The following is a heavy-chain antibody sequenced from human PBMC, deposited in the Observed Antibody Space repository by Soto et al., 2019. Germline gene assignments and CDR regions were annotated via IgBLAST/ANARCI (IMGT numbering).Heavy chain of an antibody. J-gene: IGHJ6*03. CDR1: GGSISSSSYY. Sequence: SETLSLTCTVSGGSISSSSYYWGWIRQPPGKGLEWIGSIYYSGSTYYNPSLKSRVTISVDTSKNQFSLKLSSVTAADTAVYYCARHYQHWCSNSLRGNYYYYMDVWGKGTTVTVSS. V-gene: IGHV4-39*01. D-gene: IGHD4-4*01. CDR3: ARHYQHWCSNSLRGNYYYYMDV. CDR2: IYYSGST.